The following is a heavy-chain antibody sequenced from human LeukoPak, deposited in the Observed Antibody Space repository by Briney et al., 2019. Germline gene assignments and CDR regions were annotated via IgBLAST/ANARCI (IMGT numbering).Heavy chain of an antibody. CDR2: ISSSSSTI. V-gene: IGHV3-48*02. J-gene: IGHJ6*02. CDR1: GFTFSSYS. D-gene: IGHD3-10*01. Sequence: GGSLRLSCAASGFTFSSYSMNWVRQAPGKGLEWVSYISSSSSTIYYADSVKGRFTISRDNAKNSLYLQMNSLRDEDTAVYYCARDSPPPSRELSWFGIPPTPYYGMDVWGQGTTVTVSS. CDR3: ARDSPPPSRELSWFGIPPTPYYGMDV.